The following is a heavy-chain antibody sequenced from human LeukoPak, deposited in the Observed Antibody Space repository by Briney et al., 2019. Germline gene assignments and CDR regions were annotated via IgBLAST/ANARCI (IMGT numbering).Heavy chain of an antibody. CDR1: GGSISSGDYY. J-gene: IGHJ6*02. Sequence: PSQTLSLTCTVSGGSISSGDYYWSWIRQPPGKGLEWIGYIYYSGSTYYNPSLKSRVTISVGTSKNQFSLKLSSVTAADTAVYYCARDHLPYGMDVWGQGTTVTVSS. CDR2: IYYSGST. CDR3: ARDHLPYGMDV. V-gene: IGHV4-30-4*01.